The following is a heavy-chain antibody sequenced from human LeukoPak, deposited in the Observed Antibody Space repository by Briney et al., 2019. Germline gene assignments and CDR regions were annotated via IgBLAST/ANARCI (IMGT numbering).Heavy chain of an antibody. CDR2: ISPSSDSI. Sequence: GGSLRLSCAASGFMFSSYGMNWVRQAPGRRLEWVSYISPSSDSIYYADSLKGRFTISRDNAEHSLYLQMNSLRDEDTAVYYCARAMRSGYDYWGQGTRVTVSS. V-gene: IGHV3-48*02. CDR1: GFMFSSYG. J-gene: IGHJ4*02. D-gene: IGHD5-12*01. CDR3: ARAMRSGYDY.